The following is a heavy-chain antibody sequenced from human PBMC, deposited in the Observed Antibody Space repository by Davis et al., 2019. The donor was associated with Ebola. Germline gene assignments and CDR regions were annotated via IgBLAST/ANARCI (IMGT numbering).Heavy chain of an antibody. J-gene: IGHJ4*02. CDR1: GYTFTDYY. CDR2: INPKSGDT. V-gene: IGHV1-2*02. Sequence: AASMKVSCKATGYTFTDYYMHWVRQAPGQGLEWMGWINPKSGDTNYAQIFQGRVTMTRDTSISTAYMELSRLRSDDTAVYYCATTPRDSSWYYFDYWGQGTLVTVSS. CDR3: ATTPRDSSWYYFDY. D-gene: IGHD6-13*01.